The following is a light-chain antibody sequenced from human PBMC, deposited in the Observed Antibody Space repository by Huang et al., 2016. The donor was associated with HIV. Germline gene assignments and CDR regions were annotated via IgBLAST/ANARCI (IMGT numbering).Light chain of an antibody. CDR3: QQRTKWPPVLT. V-gene: IGKV3-11*01. Sequence: IVLTQSQATLSLSPGDRATLSCRASQSVGVYLAWYQQKPGQAPRLLIFEASNRATGIPDRFSCSGAGTDFTLTIDSLQPDDFAIYYCQQRTKWPPVLTFGGGTRVEIK. CDR1: QSVGVY. CDR2: EAS. J-gene: IGKJ4*01.